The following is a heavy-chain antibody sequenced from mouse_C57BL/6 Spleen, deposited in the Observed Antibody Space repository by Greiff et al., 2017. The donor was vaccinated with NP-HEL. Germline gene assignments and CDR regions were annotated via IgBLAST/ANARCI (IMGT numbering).Heavy chain of an antibody. CDR3: ARDDGYYGGYFDV. V-gene: IGHV1-76*01. D-gene: IGHD2-3*01. CDR2: IYPGSGNT. CDR1: GYTFTDYY. Sequence: VKLVESGAELVRPGASVKLSCKASGYTFTDYYINWVKQRPGQGLEWIARIYPGSGNTYYNEKFKGKATLTAEKSSSTAYMQLSSLTSEDSAVYFCARDDGYYGGYFDVWGTGTTVTVSS. J-gene: IGHJ1*03.